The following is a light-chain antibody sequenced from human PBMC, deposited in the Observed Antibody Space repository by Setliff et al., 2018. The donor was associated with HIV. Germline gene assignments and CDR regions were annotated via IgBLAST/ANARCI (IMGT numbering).Light chain of an antibody. V-gene: IGLV2-14*01. CDR1: SSDIGAYDF. CDR2: EVS. Sequence: QSALAQPASVPGSPGQSITISCTGTSSDIGAYDFVSWNQHHPGKAPKFMIYEVSNRPSGVSNRFSGSKSGNTASLTISGLQAEDEADYYCSSYTTDSTLIFGGGTKVTVL. J-gene: IGLJ2*01. CDR3: SSYTTDSTLI.